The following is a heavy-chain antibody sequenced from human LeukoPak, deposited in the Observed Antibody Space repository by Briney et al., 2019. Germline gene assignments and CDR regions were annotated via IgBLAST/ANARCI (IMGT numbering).Heavy chain of an antibody. CDR1: GFTFSSYG. J-gene: IGHJ4*02. CDR3: AKDLTYSSSSWFDY. Sequence: PGGSLRLSCAASGFTFSSYGMHWVRQAPGKGLEWVAVIWYDGSNKYYEDSVKGRFTISRDNSKNTLYLQMNSLRAEDTAVYYCAKDLTYSSSSWFDYWGQGTLVTVSS. CDR2: IWYDGSNK. V-gene: IGHV3-33*06. D-gene: IGHD6-6*01.